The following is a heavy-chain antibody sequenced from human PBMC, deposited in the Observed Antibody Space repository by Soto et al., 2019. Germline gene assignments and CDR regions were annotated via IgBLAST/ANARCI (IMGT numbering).Heavy chain of an antibody. D-gene: IGHD3-10*01. Sequence: GGSLRLSCAASGFTFSSYGMHWVRQAPGKGLEWVAVIWYDGSNKYYADSVKGRFTISRDNSKNTPYLQMNSLRAGDTAVYYCARDPEFIRPYYYYYYYIDVWGKGTTVTVS. CDR2: IWYDGSNK. J-gene: IGHJ6*03. CDR1: GFTFSSYG. V-gene: IGHV3-33*01. CDR3: ARDPEFIRPYYYYYYYIDV.